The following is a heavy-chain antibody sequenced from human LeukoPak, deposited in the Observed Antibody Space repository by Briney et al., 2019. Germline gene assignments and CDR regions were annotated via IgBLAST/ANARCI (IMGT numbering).Heavy chain of an antibody. Sequence: SETLSLTCTVSGGSISSGSYYWSWIRQPAGKGLEWIGRIYISGSTKYNPSLKSRVTISVDTSKNQFSLKLRSVTAADTAVYYCARGRVVGRSGYYGSGTYYKIGDYWGQGTLVTVSS. V-gene: IGHV4-61*02. CDR2: IYISGST. J-gene: IGHJ4*02. CDR3: ARGRVVGRSGYYGSGTYYKIGDY. D-gene: IGHD3-10*01. CDR1: GGSISSGSYY.